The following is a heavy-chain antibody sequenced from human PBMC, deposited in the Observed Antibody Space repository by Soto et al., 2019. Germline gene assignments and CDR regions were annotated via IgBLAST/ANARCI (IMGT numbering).Heavy chain of an antibody. V-gene: IGHV3-73*01. D-gene: IGHD2-2*02. CDR1: GFTFSGSA. J-gene: IGHJ3*02. CDR2: IRSKANSYAT. Sequence: GGSLRLSCAASGFTFSGSAMHWVRQASGKGLEWVGRIRSKANSYATAYAASVEGRFTISRDDSKNTAYLQMNSLKTEDTAVYYCTRWLAGDIVVVPAAIHGAFDIWGQGTMVTVSS. CDR3: TRWLAGDIVVVPAAIHGAFDI.